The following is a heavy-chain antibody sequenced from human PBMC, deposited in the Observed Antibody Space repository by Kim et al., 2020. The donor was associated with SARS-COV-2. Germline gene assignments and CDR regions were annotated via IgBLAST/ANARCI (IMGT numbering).Heavy chain of an antibody. CDR2: ISYDGSNK. Sequence: GGSLRLSCAASGFTFSSYAMHWVRQAPGKGLEWVAVISYDGSNKYYADSVKGRFTISRDNSKNTLYLQMNSLRAEDTAVYYCARDDGDSSSYLNAFDIWGQGTMVTVSS. V-gene: IGHV3-30*04. J-gene: IGHJ3*02. CDR1: GFTFSSYA. D-gene: IGHD6-13*01. CDR3: ARDDGDSSSYLNAFDI.